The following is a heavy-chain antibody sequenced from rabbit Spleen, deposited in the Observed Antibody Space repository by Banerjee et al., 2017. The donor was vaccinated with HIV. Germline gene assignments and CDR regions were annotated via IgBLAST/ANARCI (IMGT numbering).Heavy chain of an antibody. Sequence: QSLEESGGDLVKPGASLTLTCTASGFSFSSRYYMCWVRQAPGKGLEWIACIYAGSSGSTYSASWAKGRFTISKTSSTTVTLQMTSLTAADTATYFCGRHLIVAGSLWGPGTLVTVS. V-gene: IGHV1S40*01. D-gene: IGHD4-1*01. CDR2: IYAGSSGST. CDR3: GRHLIVAGSL. J-gene: IGHJ4*01. CDR1: GFSFSSRYY.